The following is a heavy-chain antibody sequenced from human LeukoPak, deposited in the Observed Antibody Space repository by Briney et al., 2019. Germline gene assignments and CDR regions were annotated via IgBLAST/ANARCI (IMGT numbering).Heavy chain of an antibody. Sequence: PSETLSLTCTVSVGSISSGGYYWSWIRQHPGKGLEWIGYIYYSGSTYYNPSLKSRVTISVDTSKNQFSLKLSSVTAADTAVYYCARREGYYYDSSGFFGYWGQGTLVTVSS. V-gene: IGHV4-31*03. CDR2: IYYSGST. J-gene: IGHJ4*02. CDR3: ARREGYYYDSSGFFGY. D-gene: IGHD3-22*01. CDR1: VGSISSGGYY.